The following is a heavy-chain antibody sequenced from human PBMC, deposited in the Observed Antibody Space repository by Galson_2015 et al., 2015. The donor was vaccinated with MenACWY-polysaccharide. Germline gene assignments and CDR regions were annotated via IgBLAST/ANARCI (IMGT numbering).Heavy chain of an antibody. CDR2: ISYDGSNK. J-gene: IGHJ6*03. CDR1: GFTFSSYG. D-gene: IGHD3-3*01. V-gene: IGHV3-30*18. CDR3: AKERGPYDFWARGDYYYYMDV. Sequence: SLRLSCAASGFTFSSYGMHWVRQAPGKGLEWVAVISYDGSNKYYADSVKGRFTISRDNSKNTLYLQVNSLRAEDTAVYYCAKERGPYDFWARGDYYYYMDVWGKGTTVTVSS.